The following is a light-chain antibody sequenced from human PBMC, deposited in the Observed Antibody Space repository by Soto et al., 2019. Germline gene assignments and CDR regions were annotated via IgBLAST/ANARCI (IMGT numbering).Light chain of an antibody. Sequence: EIVLTQSPGTLSLSPGERATLSCRASQSVSSSYLAWYQQKPGQAPRLLIYGASSRTTGIPDRFSGSGSGTDFTQNISRLEPEDFAVYYCQQYGSSPPITFGGGTKVEIK. V-gene: IGKV3-20*01. J-gene: IGKJ4*01. CDR2: GAS. CDR1: QSVSSSY. CDR3: QQYGSSPPIT.